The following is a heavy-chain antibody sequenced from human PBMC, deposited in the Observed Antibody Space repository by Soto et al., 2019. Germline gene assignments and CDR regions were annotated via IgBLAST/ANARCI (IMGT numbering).Heavy chain of an antibody. CDR1: GFTFSGSA. J-gene: IGHJ3*01. CDR3: ARLCADGDAFAL. V-gene: IGHV3-73*01. Sequence: EVQLVESGGGLVQPGGSLRLSCAASGFTFSGSAMHWVRQASGKGLEWIGHIRTKPNNYATAYAASMRGRFTISRDDSRNTAYLQINSLKIEDSAVYFCARLCADGDAFALWGRGTMVTVSS. CDR2: IRTKPNNYAT.